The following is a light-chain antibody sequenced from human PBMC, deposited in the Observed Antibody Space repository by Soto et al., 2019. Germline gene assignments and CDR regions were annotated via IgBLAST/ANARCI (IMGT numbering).Light chain of an antibody. CDR3: QQYNNWPPLT. CDR1: QSVSSN. J-gene: IGKJ4*01. V-gene: IGKV3-15*01. Sequence: EIVMTQSPATLSVSPGERATLSCRASQSVSSNLAWYQQKPGQAPRLLIYGASTRATGITARFCGSGSAKTFTLTTSSLQYEDFAVYYCQQYNNWPPLTFGGGTKVEIK. CDR2: GAS.